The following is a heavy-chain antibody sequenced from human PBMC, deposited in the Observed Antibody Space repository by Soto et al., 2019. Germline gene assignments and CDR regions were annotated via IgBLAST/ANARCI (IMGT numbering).Heavy chain of an antibody. J-gene: IGHJ4*02. D-gene: IGHD6-6*01. Sequence: SETLSLTCTVSGGSTSSDNYWCWIRQPPGKGLEWFGHIYYSGNTDYNPSPKSRLAISIDTSKNQLYLKMNSLTAADTAVYFCAKGWGDSSQGHYCFDAWGQGSQVTVSS. V-gene: IGHV4-39*07. CDR1: GGSTSSDNY. CDR2: IYYSGNT. CDR3: AKGWGDSSQGHYCFDA.